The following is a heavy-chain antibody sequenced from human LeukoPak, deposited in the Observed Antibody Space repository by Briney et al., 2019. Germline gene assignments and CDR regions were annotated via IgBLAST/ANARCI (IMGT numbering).Heavy chain of an antibody. CDR2: ISSSSSTI. Sequence: GGSLRLSCAASGLTFSSYSMNWVRQAPGKGLEWVSYISSSSSTIYYADSVKGRFTISRDNAKNSLYLQMDSLRADDTAVFYCAKDLDSGYGIQFDCWGQGTLVTVSS. J-gene: IGHJ4*02. D-gene: IGHD5-12*01. CDR3: AKDLDSGYGIQFDC. CDR1: GLTFSSYS. V-gene: IGHV3-48*04.